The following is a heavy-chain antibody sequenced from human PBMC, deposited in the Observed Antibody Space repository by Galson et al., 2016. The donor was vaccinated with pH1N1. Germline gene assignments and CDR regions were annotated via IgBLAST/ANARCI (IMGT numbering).Heavy chain of an antibody. Sequence: SLRLSCAASGFTFTSYAMHWVRQAPGKGLEWVAVILYDGTNEYYADSVKGRFTISRDKTQSTVYLQMNSLRTEETAVYYCARDSEYSGHEGLHWAQGTLVIVSP. CDR2: ILYDGTNE. D-gene: IGHD5-12*01. CDR1: GFTFTSYA. CDR3: ARDSEYSGHEGLH. J-gene: IGHJ4*02. V-gene: IGHV3-30*04.